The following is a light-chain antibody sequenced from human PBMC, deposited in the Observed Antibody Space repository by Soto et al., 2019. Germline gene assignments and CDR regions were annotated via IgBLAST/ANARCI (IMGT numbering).Light chain of an antibody. CDR2: QVT. Sequence: QSVLTQPASVSGSPGQSITISCTGTSSDLAIYNYVSWYQQQPGKAPKLMIYQVTNRPSGVSNRFSGSRSGNTASLTISGLPAEDEADYYCSSYTDSSNDVFGTGTKVTVL. CDR3: SSYTDSSNDV. J-gene: IGLJ1*01. CDR1: SSDLAIYNY. V-gene: IGLV2-14*01.